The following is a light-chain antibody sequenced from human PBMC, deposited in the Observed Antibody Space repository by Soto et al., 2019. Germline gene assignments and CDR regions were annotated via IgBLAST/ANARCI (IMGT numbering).Light chain of an antibody. CDR3: QQYNNGWT. CDR2: GAS. J-gene: IGKJ1*01. CDR1: RYVSSN. Sequence: EIVMTQSPATLSVSPGERATLSCRACRYVSSNLAWYQQRPGQAPRLLIYGASTRATGIPARFSGSGSGTEFTLTISSLQSEDLGVYYCQQYNNGWTFGQGTKVEIK. V-gene: IGKV3-15*01.